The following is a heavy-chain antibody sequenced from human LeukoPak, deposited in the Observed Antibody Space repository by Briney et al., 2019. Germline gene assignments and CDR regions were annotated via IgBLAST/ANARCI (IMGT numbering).Heavy chain of an antibody. Sequence: GGSLRLSCAASGFTFSVYAMHWVRQAPGKGLEWVSFISSDGNNKYYADSVQGRFTISRDNSKNTLYLQMTSLRDEDTAVYCCAREEDDYGDYPYYFDYWGQGTLVTVSS. D-gene: IGHD4-17*01. CDR3: AREEDDYGDYPYYFDY. J-gene: IGHJ4*02. V-gene: IGHV3-30*04. CDR2: ISSDGNNK. CDR1: GFTFSVYA.